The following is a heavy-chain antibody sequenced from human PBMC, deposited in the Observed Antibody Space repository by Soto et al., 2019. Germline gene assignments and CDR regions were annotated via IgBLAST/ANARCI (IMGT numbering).Heavy chain of an antibody. J-gene: IGHJ6*02. CDR2: INTDNGNT. Sequence: GASVKVSCKASGYTFTNAWISWVRQAPGQGLEWLGWINTDNGNTNYAQHLQGRVTLTTDTSTSTAYMDLRSLRSDDTAVYYCARDKGITTFGVYSMYYYGMDVWG. V-gene: IGHV1-18*01. CDR3: ARDKGITTFGVYSMYYYGMDV. D-gene: IGHD3-3*01. CDR1: GYTFTNAW.